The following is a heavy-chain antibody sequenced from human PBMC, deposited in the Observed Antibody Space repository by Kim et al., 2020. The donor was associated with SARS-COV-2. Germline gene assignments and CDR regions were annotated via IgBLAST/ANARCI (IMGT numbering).Heavy chain of an antibody. Sequence: GGSLRLSCAASGFPFSDYYMSWIRQAPGKGLEWLSYISSSGTSTYYADSVKGRFTISRDNAKNSLYLQMNSLRGDDSAVYYCVREKYSNYAYYLDYWGQG. J-gene: IGHJ4*02. CDR1: GFPFSDYY. D-gene: IGHD4-4*01. CDR2: ISSSGTST. V-gene: IGHV3-11*01. CDR3: VREKYSNYAYYLDY.